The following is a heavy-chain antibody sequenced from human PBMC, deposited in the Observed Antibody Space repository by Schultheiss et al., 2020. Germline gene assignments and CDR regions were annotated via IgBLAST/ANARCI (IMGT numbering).Heavy chain of an antibody. CDR2: ISGSGSIK. CDR1: GFSLSDHF. Sequence: WGSLRLSCEASGFSLSDHFMSWIRQAPGKGLEWVSYISGSGSIKSYADSVKGRFTISRDNAKNSLFLQMNSLRAEDTAVYYCARDDRDGYNYCDHWGQGILVTVSS. V-gene: IGHV3-11*01. J-gene: IGHJ4*02. CDR3: ARDDRDGYNYCDH. D-gene: IGHD5-24*01.